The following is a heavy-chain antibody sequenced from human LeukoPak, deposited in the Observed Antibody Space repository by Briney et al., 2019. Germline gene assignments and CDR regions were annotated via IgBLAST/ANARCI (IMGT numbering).Heavy chain of an antibody. CDR2: INHSGST. V-gene: IGHV4-34*01. Sequence: PSETLSLTCAVYGGSFSGYYWSWIRQPPGKGLEWIGEINHSGSTNYNPSLKSRVTISVDTSKNQFSLKLSSVTAADTAVYYCARGRRPLYYFDHWGQGTLVTVSS. CDR1: GGSFSGYY. J-gene: IGHJ4*02. CDR3: ARGRRPLYYFDH.